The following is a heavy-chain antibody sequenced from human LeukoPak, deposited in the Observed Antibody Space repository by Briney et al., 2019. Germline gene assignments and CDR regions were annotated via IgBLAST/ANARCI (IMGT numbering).Heavy chain of an antibody. Sequence: ASVKVSCKASGYTFTGYYMHWVRQAPGQGLEWMGWINPNSGGTNYAQKFQGRVTMTRDTSISTAYMELSRLRFDDTAVYYCARGTMIVVATEFDYWGQGTLVTVSS. J-gene: IGHJ4*02. CDR1: GYTFTGYY. CDR2: INPNSGGT. V-gene: IGHV1-2*02. CDR3: ARGTMIVVATEFDY. D-gene: IGHD3-22*01.